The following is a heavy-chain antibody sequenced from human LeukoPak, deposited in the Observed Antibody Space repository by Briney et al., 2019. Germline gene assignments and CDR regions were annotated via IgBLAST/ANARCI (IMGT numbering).Heavy chain of an antibody. V-gene: IGHV4-61*02. D-gene: IGHD6-13*01. CDR3: ARGGGPPAFFIAAAGPNYYYYYYYMDV. CDR1: GGSISSGGYY. Sequence: SETLSLTCTVSGGSISSGGYYWSWIRQPAGKGLEWIGRIYTSGSTNYNPSLKSRVTMSVDTSKNQFSLKLSSVTAADTAVYYCARGGGPPAFFIAAAGPNYYYYYYYMDVWGKGTTVTISS. J-gene: IGHJ6*03. CDR2: IYTSGST.